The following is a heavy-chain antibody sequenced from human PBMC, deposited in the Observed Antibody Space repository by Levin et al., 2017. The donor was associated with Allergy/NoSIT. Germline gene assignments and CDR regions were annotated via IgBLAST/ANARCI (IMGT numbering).Heavy chain of an antibody. Sequence: SQTLSLTCTVSGDSISGDTFYWTWIRHHPGKGLEWIGFIHHSGSAYYNPSLKSRLTMSLDTSKSQFSLKLTSVTVADTAVYYCARDECAWFGECYGMDVWGQGTTVIVSS. D-gene: IGHD3-10*01. V-gene: IGHV4-31*03. CDR1: GDSISGDTFY. J-gene: IGHJ6*02. CDR3: ARDECAWFGECYGMDV. CDR2: IHHSGSA.